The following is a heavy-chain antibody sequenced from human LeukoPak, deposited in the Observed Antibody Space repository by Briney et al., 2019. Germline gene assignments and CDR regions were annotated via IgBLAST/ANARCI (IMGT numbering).Heavy chain of an antibody. Sequence: RTGGSLRLSCAASGFTFSTYWMTSVRQAPGKGLRWVGSIKEDGSARYYAESVKGRFTISRDNAKTSLYLQMNSLRVEDTALYYCATDRGYNSFDHWGQRTLVTVSS. CDR3: ATDRGYNSFDH. CDR1: GFTFSTYW. CDR2: IKEDGSAR. V-gene: IGHV3-7*01. J-gene: IGHJ4*02. D-gene: IGHD1-1*01.